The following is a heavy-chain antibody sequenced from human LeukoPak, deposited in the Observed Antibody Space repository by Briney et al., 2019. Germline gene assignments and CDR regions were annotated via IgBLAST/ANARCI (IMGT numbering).Heavy chain of an antibody. V-gene: IGHV4-59*01. J-gene: IGHJ6*02. D-gene: IGHD1-1*01. CDR2: IYYSGGT. Sequence: SETLSLTCTVSGGSISSYYWSWIRQPPGKGLEWIGYIYYSGGTNYNPSLKSRVTISVDTSKNQFSLKLSSVTAADTAVYYCARRRLEYYYGMDVWGQGTTVTVSS. CDR1: GGSISSYY. CDR3: ARRRLEYYYGMDV.